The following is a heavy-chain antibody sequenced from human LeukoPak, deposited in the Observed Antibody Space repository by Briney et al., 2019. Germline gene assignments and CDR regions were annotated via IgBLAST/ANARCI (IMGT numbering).Heavy chain of an antibody. CDR2: IYPNSGAT. V-gene: IGHV1-2*02. CDR3: GTLLSNGPFDY. J-gene: IGHJ4*02. CDR1: GYTFTGYY. Sequence: ASAKVSCKASGYTFTGYYMHWVRQAPGQGLEWMGYIYPNSGATKYAQKFQGRVTMTRDTSISTAYMELSGLGSDDTAVYYCGTLLSNGPFDYWGQGSLVTVSS.